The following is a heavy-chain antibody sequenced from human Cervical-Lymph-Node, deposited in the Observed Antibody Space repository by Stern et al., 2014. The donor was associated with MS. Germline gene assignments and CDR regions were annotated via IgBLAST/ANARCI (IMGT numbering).Heavy chain of an antibody. CDR1: GGAFRDYY. CDR2: IDPTLGAT. V-gene: IGHV1-2*06. CDR3: ASGAPILTGGWYLDL. D-gene: IGHD1-14*01. Sequence: QEQLVQSGTEVKKPGASVKVSCKASGGAFRDYYLHWVRQAPGQGLEWMGRIDPTLGATTSTQRFQGSVTITDDTSITTAYLDLSTLRPDDTAIYYCASGAPILTGGWYLDLWGRGTLVTVSS. J-gene: IGHJ2*01.